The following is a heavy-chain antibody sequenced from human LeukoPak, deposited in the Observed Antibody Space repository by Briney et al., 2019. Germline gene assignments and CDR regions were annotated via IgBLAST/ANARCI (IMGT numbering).Heavy chain of an antibody. J-gene: IGHJ4*02. Sequence: GGSLRLSCAASGFTFSSYAMHWVRQAPGKGLEWVAVKSYDGSNKYYADSVKGRFTISRDNSKNTLYLQMNSLRAEDTAVYYCARDYYDSSGYYLPFDYWGQGTLVTVSS. V-gene: IGHV3-30-3*01. CDR3: ARDYYDSSGYYLPFDY. CDR2: KSYDGSNK. D-gene: IGHD3-22*01. CDR1: GFTFSSYA.